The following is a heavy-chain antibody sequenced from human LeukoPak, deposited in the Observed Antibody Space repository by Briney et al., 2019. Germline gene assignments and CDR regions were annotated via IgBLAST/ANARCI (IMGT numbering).Heavy chain of an antibody. V-gene: IGHV3-74*01. D-gene: IGHD3-16*02. J-gene: IGHJ4*02. CDR2: INSDGSST. Sequence: GGSLRLSCAASGFTFSSYWMHWVRHAPGKGLVWVSRINSDGSSTSYADSVKGRFTISRDNAKNTLYLQMNSLRAEDTAVYYCAKGLRLGELSFGLDYWGQGTLVTVSS. CDR3: AKGLRLGELSFGLDY. CDR1: GFTFSSYW.